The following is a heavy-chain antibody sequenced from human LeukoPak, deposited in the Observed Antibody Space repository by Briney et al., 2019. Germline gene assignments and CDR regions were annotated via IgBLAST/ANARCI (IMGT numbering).Heavy chain of an antibody. CDR1: GFTFSRHG. J-gene: IGHJ5*02. Sequence: GGSLRLSCAASGFTFSRHGMHWVRQAPGKGLEWVAFIRYDGSDKYYADSVKGRFTISRDNSENTLYLLMNSLRHEDTAVYYCARAAQPGFDPWGQGTLVTVSS. V-gene: IGHV3-30*02. D-gene: IGHD1-14*01. CDR3: ARAAQPGFDP. CDR2: IRYDGSDK.